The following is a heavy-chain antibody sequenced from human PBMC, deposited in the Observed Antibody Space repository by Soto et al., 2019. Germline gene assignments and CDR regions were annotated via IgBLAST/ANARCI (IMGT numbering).Heavy chain of an antibody. CDR3: ASVDYGAYIPHFDY. V-gene: IGHV3-23*01. CDR2: ISGSGGST. Sequence: GGSLRLSCAASGFTFSSYAMSWVRQAPGKGLEWVSAISGSGGSTYYADSVKGRFTISRDNSKNTLYLQMNSLRAEDTAIYYCASVDYGAYIPHFDYWGQGTLVTVSS. CDR1: GFTFSSYA. D-gene: IGHD4-17*01. J-gene: IGHJ4*02.